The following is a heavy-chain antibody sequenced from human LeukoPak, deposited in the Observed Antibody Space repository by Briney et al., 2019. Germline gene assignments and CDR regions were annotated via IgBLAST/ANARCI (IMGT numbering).Heavy chain of an antibody. CDR3: AKAGDFWSGYYRPPFGY. D-gene: IGHD3-3*01. Sequence: GASLRLSCAASGFTFSSYAMSWVRQAPGKGLEWVSAISGSGGSTYYADSVKGRFTISRDNSKNTLYLQMNSLRAEDTAVYYCAKAGDFWSGYYRPPFGYWGQGTLVTVSS. J-gene: IGHJ4*02. V-gene: IGHV3-23*01. CDR1: GFTFSSYA. CDR2: ISGSGGST.